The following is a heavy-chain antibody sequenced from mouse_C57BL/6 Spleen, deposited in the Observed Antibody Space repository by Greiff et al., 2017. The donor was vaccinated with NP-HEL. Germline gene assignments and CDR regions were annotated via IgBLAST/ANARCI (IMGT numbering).Heavy chain of an antibody. D-gene: IGHD1-1*01. CDR3: AKGGYYGRDAMDY. V-gene: IGHV5-17*01. CDR2: ISSGSSTI. CDR1: GFTFSDYG. Sequence: EVQGVESGGGLVKPGGSLKLSCAASGFTFSDYGMHWVRQAPEKGLEWVAYISSGSSTIYYADTVKGRFTISRDNAKNTLFLQMTSLRSEDTAMYYCAKGGYYGRDAMDYWGQGTSVTVSS. J-gene: IGHJ4*01.